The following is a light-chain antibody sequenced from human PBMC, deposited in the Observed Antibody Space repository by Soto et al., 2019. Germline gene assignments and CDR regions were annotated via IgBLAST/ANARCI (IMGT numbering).Light chain of an antibody. Sequence: QSALTQPASVSGSPGQSITISCTGTSSDVGAYNYVSWHQQHPGKAPKLMIYNVYDRPSGISNRFSGSQSGNTASLPISGLQGEDEADYYCSSYTISRSYVFGTGTQLTVL. V-gene: IGLV2-14*03. J-gene: IGLJ1*01. CDR3: SSYTISRSYV. CDR2: NVY. CDR1: SSDVGAYNY.